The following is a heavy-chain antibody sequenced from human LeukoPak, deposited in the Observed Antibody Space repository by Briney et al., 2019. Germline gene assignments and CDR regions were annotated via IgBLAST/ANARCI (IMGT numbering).Heavy chain of an antibody. D-gene: IGHD3-10*01. Sequence: ASVKVSCKASGYTFTSYYLHWVRQAPGQGLEWMGVINPSGGSTSYAQKFQGRVTMTRDMSTSTVYMELSSLRSEDTAVYYCASTIYGSGISKFLDYWGQGTLVTVSS. CDR2: INPSGGST. J-gene: IGHJ4*02. V-gene: IGHV1-46*01. CDR3: ASTIYGSGISKFLDY. CDR1: GYTFTSYY.